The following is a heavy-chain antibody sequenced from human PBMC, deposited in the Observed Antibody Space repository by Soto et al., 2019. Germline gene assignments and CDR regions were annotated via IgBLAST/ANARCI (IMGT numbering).Heavy chain of an antibody. V-gene: IGHV2-5*01. CDR1: GFSLTTSAAG. Sequence: SGPTLVNPTQTLTVTCSFSGFSLTTSAAGVGWIRQTPGKALEWLAVIFGHGNEKYSPSLKNRLTVTKDTSKNHVVLTMTNMHPLDSATYYCAHRSYSGTYYFDSWGQGTLVTVSS. D-gene: IGHD1-26*01. J-gene: IGHJ4*02. CDR2: IFGHGNE. CDR3: AHRSYSGTYYFDS.